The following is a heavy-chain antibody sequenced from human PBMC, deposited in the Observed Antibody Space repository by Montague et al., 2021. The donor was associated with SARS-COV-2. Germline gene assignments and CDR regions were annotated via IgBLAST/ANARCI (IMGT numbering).Heavy chain of an antibody. CDR3: ARGLIVATIFHYYYYMDV. V-gene: IGHV1-8*01. D-gene: IGHD5-12*01. Sequence: SVKVSCKASGYTFTSYDINWVRQATGQGLEWMGWMNPNSGNTGYAQKFQGRVTMTRNTSISTAYMEPSSLRSEDTAVYYCARGLIVATIFHYYYYMDVWGKGTTVTVSS. CDR1: GYTFTSYD. J-gene: IGHJ6*03. CDR2: MNPNSGNT.